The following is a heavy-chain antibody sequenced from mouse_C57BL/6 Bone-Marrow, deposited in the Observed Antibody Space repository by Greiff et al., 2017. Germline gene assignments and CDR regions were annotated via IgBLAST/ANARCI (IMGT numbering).Heavy chain of an antibody. CDR3: AGKFYYDYDGGSGDY. D-gene: IGHD2-4*01. J-gene: IGHJ2*01. Sequence: EVQLQQSGPELVKPGASVKISCKASGYTFTDYYMNWVKQSHGKSLEWIGDINPNNGGTSYNQKFKGKATLTVDKSSSTAYMELRSLTSEDSAVYYCAGKFYYDYDGGSGDYWGQGTTLTVSS. CDR2: INPNNGGT. CDR1: GYTFTDYY. V-gene: IGHV1-26*01.